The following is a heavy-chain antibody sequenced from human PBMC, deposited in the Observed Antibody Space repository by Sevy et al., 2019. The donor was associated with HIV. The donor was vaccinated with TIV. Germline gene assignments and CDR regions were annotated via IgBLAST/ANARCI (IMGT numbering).Heavy chain of an antibody. CDR1: GYSFTSYW. J-gene: IGHJ4*02. D-gene: IGHD4-17*01. CDR3: ARLYGDYSDY. CDR2: IDPSDSYT. V-gene: IGHV5-10-1*01. Sequence: GESLKISCKGSGYSFTSYWISWVRQMPGKGLEGRGRIDPSDSYTNYSPSFQGHVTISADKSLSTAYLQWSSLKASDTAMYYGARLYGDYSDYWGQGTLVTVSS.